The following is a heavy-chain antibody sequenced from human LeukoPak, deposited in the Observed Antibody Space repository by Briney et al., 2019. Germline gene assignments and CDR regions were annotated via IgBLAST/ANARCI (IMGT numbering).Heavy chain of an antibody. D-gene: IGHD3-10*01. CDR3: ASEASITMVRGVSYYFDY. Sequence: GGSLRLSCAASGFTFDDYGMSWVRQAPGKGLEWVSGINWNGGSTGYADFVKGRFTISRDNAKNSLYLQMNSLRAEDTALYYCASEASITMVRGVSYYFDYWGQGTLVTVSS. J-gene: IGHJ4*02. V-gene: IGHV3-20*04. CDR1: GFTFDDYG. CDR2: INWNGGST.